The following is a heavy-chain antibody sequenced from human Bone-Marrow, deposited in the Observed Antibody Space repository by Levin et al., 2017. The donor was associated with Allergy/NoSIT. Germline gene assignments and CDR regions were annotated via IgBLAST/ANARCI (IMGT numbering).Heavy chain of an antibody. Sequence: SQTLSLPCTVSGGSIRSGDYYWSWIRQPPGKGLEWIGYIYYSGSTYYNPSLKSRVTISVDTSKNQFSLKLSSVTAADTAVYYCARIYSGYDPYLPDAFDIWGQGTMVTVSS. V-gene: IGHV4-30-4*01. CDR2: IYYSGST. J-gene: IGHJ3*02. CDR3: ARIYSGYDPYLPDAFDI. CDR1: GGSIRSGDYY. D-gene: IGHD5-12*01.